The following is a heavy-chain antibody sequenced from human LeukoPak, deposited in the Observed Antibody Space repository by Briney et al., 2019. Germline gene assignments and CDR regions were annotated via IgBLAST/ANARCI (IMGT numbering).Heavy chain of an antibody. V-gene: IGHV1-18*01. CDR3: ATSIAVAGGFDY. CDR2: ISAYNGNT. D-gene: IGHD6-19*01. CDR1: GYSFTNYG. J-gene: IGHJ4*02. Sequence: ASVKVSCKTSGYSFTNYGISWVRQAPGQGLEWMGWISAYNGNTNYAQNLQGRVTMTEDTSTDTAYMELSSLRSEDTAVYYCATSIAVAGGFDYWGQGTLVTVSS.